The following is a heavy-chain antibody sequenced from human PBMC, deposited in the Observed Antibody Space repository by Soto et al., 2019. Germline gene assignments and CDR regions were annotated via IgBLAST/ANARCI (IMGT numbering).Heavy chain of an antibody. V-gene: IGHV3-30-3*01. D-gene: IGHD6-6*01. Sequence: ESGGGVVQPGRSLRLSCAASGFTFSSYAMHWVRQAPGKGLEWVAVISYDGSNKYYADSVKGRFTISRDNSKNTLYLQMNSLRAEDTAVYYCARGWRSSSTGGGDYWGQGTLVTVSS. CDR3: ARGWRSSSTGGGDY. J-gene: IGHJ4*02. CDR2: ISYDGSNK. CDR1: GFTFSSYA.